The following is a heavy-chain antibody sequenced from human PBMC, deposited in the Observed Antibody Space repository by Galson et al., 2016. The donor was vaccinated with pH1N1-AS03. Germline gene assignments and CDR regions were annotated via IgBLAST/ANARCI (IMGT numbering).Heavy chain of an antibody. V-gene: IGHV4-4*07. CDR2: IFGSGET. Sequence: ETLSLTCTVSGGSMNNYFWSWVRQPAWKGLEWIGRIFGSGETYYNPSLKSRVSFSVDTSKNQFSMRLAFVTAADTATYYCVREGDYSDNNGYPLFDYWGQGSLVTVSS. J-gene: IGHJ4*02. CDR3: VREGDYSDNNGYPLFDY. CDR1: GGSMNNYF. D-gene: IGHD3-22*01.